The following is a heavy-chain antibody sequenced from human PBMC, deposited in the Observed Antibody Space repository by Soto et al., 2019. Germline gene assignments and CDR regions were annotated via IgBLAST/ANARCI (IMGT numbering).Heavy chain of an antibody. CDR1: GGSFSGHS. D-gene: IGHD3-22*01. CDR2: INHSGRV. Sequence: SSETLSHTCAVYGGSFSGHSWTWIRQTPGKGLEWIGDINHSGRVNYSPSLKSRVTISLDTSKNQFSLTLSAVTAADTAMYYCSTRAYDTNGYYRFDPWGQGTLVTVSS. V-gene: IGHV4-34*01. CDR3: STRAYDTNGYYRFDP. J-gene: IGHJ5*01.